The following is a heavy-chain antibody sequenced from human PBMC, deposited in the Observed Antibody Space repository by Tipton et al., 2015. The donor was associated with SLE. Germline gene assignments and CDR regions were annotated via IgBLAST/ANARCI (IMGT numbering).Heavy chain of an antibody. D-gene: IGHD3-16*02. CDR1: GGSIGSGSYY. CDR2: IYTSGST. CDR3: ARANYDYIWGSYRQRGMDV. J-gene: IGHJ6*02. Sequence: TLSLTCTVSGGSIGSGSYYWSWIRQPAGKGLEWIGRIYTSGSTNYNPSLKSRVTISVDTSKNQFSLKLSSVTAADTAVYYCARANYDYIWGSYRQRGMDVWGQGTTVTVSS. V-gene: IGHV4-61*02.